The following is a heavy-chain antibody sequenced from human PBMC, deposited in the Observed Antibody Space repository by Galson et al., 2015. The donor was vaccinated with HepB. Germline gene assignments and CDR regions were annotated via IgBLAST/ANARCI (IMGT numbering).Heavy chain of an antibody. Sequence: SVKVSCKASGYTFTSYAMHWVRQAPGQRLEWMGWINAGNGNTKYSQKFQGRVTITRDTSASTAYMELSSLRSEDTAVYYCARGGGTVVVTPASWFDPWGQGTLSPSLQ. V-gene: IGHV1-3*01. D-gene: IGHD3-22*01. CDR3: ARGGGTVVVTPASWFDP. CDR1: GYTFTSYA. J-gene: IGHJ5*02. CDR2: INAGNGNT.